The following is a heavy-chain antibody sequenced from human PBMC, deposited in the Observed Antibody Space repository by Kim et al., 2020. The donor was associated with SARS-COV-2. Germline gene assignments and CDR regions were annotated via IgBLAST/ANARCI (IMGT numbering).Heavy chain of an antibody. V-gene: IGHV4-59*01. CDR1: GGSISSYY. CDR2: IYYSGST. J-gene: IGHJ4*02. D-gene: IGHD3-22*01. CDR3: ARGGYYDSSGYYYVVDY. Sequence: SETLSLTCTVSGGSISSYYWSWIRQPPGKGLEWIGYIYYSGSTNYNPSLKSRVTISVDTSKNQFSLKLSSVTAADTAVYYCARGGYYDSSGYYYVVDYWGQGTLVTVSS.